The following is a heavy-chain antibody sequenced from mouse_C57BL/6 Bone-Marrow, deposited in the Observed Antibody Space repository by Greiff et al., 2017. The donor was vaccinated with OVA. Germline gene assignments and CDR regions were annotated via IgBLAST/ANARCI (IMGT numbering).Heavy chain of an antibody. V-gene: IGHV1-62-2*01. Sequence: VKVVESGAELVKPGASVKLSCKASGYTFTEYTIHWVKQRSGQGLEWIGWFYPGSGSIKYNEKFKDKATLTADKSSSTVYMELSRLTSEDSAVYFCARHPYRSGYGYAMDYWGQGTSVTVSS. J-gene: IGHJ4*01. CDR2: FYPGSGSI. CDR1: GYTFTEYT. CDR3: ARHPYRSGYGYAMDY. D-gene: IGHD3-2*02.